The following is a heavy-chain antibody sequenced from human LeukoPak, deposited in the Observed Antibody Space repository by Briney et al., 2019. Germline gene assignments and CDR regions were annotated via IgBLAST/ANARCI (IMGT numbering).Heavy chain of an antibody. Sequence: SVNVSCTASGYTFTSYGISWVRQAPGQGLEWMGGIIPIFGTANYAQKFQGRVTITTDESTNTAYMELSSLRSEDTAVYYCARAVGQLAYDAFDIWGQGTMVTVSS. CDR2: IIPIFGTA. CDR1: GYTFTSYG. CDR3: ARAVGQLAYDAFDI. D-gene: IGHD6-6*01. V-gene: IGHV1-69*05. J-gene: IGHJ3*02.